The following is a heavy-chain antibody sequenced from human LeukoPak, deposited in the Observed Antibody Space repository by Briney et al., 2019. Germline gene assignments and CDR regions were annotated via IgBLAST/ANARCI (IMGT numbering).Heavy chain of an antibody. CDR3: AKTYYYDRSGYYYENAFDT. V-gene: IGHV3-74*01. CDR2: INSDWGST. Sequence: PGGSLRLSCAASGFTFSSYWMYWVRQAPGEGLVWVSGINSDWGSTNYADSVKGRFTIARDNAKNTLYLQMNSLRDEDTAVYYCAKTYYYDRSGYYYENAFDTWGQETMVTVSS. D-gene: IGHD3-22*01. J-gene: IGHJ3*02. CDR1: GFTFSSYW.